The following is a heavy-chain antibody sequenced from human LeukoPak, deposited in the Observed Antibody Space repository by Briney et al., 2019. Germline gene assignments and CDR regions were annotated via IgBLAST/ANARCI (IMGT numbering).Heavy chain of an antibody. D-gene: IGHD3-22*01. V-gene: IGHV1-8*01. CDR1: GYTFTSYD. J-gene: IGHJ4*02. CDR2: MNPNSGNT. Sequence: GASVNVSCKASGYTFTSYDINWVRQATGRGLEWMGWMNPNSGNTGYAQKFQGRVTVTRNTSISTAYMELSSLRSEDTAVYYCARGHYYDSSGYYPDYWGQGTLVTVSS. CDR3: ARGHYYDSSGYYPDY.